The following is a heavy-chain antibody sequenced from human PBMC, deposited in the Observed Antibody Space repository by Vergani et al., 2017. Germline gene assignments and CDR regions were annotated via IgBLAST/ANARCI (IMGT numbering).Heavy chain of an antibody. Sequence: QVQLQESGPGLVRPSETLSLTCTVSGGSLSGYYWNWIRQTPGEGLEWIGYVEDSGYFNYNPSLKTRGTMSSDTSNNQFSLMLSSVTVADTAVYYCARTIVGRSPPDYFDNWGQGTLVTVAS. V-gene: IGHV4-59*01. CDR2: VEDSGYF. CDR1: GGSLSGYY. D-gene: IGHD5-24*01. J-gene: IGHJ4*02. CDR3: ARTIVGRSPPDYFDN.